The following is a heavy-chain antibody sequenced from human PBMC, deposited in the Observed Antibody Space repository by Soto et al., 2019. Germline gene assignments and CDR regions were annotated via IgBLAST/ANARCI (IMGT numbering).Heavy chain of an antibody. J-gene: IGHJ4*02. D-gene: IGHD4-17*01. Sequence: QVQLVESGGGVVQPGRSLRLSCAASGFTFSSYGMHWVRQAPGKGLEWVAVISYDGSNKYYADSVKGRFTISRDNSKNPLYLQMNSLRAEDTAVYYCAKADYGDYAPSFDYWGQGTLVTVSS. CDR3: AKADYGDYAPSFDY. V-gene: IGHV3-30*18. CDR2: ISYDGSNK. CDR1: GFTFSSYG.